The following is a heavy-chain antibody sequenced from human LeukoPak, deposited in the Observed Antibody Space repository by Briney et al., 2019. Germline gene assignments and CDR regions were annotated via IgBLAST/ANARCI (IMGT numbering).Heavy chain of an antibody. CDR3: ARSSIAARPGYYFDY. Sequence: SETLSLTCTVSGGSISSGSYYWSWIRQPAGKGLEWIGRIYTSGSTNYNPSLKSRVTISVDTSKNQFSLKLSSVTAADTAVYHCARSSIAARPGYYFDYWGQGTLVTVSS. J-gene: IGHJ4*02. CDR2: IYTSGST. CDR1: GGSISSGSYY. V-gene: IGHV4-61*02. D-gene: IGHD6-6*01.